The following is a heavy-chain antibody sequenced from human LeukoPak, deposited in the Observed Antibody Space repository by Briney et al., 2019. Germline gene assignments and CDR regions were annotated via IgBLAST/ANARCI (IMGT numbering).Heavy chain of an antibody. CDR3: ARGGIAAAGYFDY. D-gene: IGHD6-13*01. CDR2: IYYSGST. CDR1: GVSISSYY. J-gene: IGHJ4*02. V-gene: IGHV4-59*01. Sequence: SETLSLTCTVSGVSISSYYWSWIRQPPGKGLEWIGYIYYSGSTNYNPSLKSRVTISVDPSKNQFSVKLSSVSVADTAVYYCARGGIAAAGYFDYWGQGTLVTVSS.